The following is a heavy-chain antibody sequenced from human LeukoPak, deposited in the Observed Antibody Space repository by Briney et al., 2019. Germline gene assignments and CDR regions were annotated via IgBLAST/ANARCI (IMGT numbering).Heavy chain of an antibody. J-gene: IGHJ4*02. D-gene: IGHD1-1*01. V-gene: IGHV1-18*01. CDR1: GYTFTSYG. CDR3: ARERQCGY. Sequence: ASVKLSCKASGYTFTSYGISWVRQAPGQGLEWMGWISPYNGNTNYAPKLQGRLPMNTDTSTSTAYMELRSLRTDDTAVYYCARERQCGYWGQGTLVSVSS. CDR2: ISPYNGNT.